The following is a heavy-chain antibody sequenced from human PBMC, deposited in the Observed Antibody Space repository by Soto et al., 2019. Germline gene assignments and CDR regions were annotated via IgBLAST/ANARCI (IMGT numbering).Heavy chain of an antibody. J-gene: IGHJ4*02. CDR2: ISSTTNYI. V-gene: IGHV3-21*06. CDR3: ARESEDLTSNLDY. CDR1: GFTFTRYS. Sequence: GGSLRLSCAASGFTFTRYSMDWVRQVPGKGLEWVSSISSTTNYIYYGDSMKGRFTISRDNAKNSLYLEMNSLRAEDTAVYYCARESEDLTSNLDYWGQGTLVTVSS.